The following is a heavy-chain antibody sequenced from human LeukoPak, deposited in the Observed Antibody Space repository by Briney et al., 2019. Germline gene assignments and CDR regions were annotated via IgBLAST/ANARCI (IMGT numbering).Heavy chain of an antibody. Sequence: GGSLRLSCAASGFTFSSYGMHWVRRAPGKGLEWVAVISYDGSNKYYADSVKGRFTISRDNSKNTLYLQMNSLRAEDTAVYYCAKGELPFDYWGQGTLVTVSA. V-gene: IGHV3-30*18. CDR1: GFTFSSYG. D-gene: IGHD1-26*01. CDR2: ISYDGSNK. CDR3: AKGELPFDY. J-gene: IGHJ4*02.